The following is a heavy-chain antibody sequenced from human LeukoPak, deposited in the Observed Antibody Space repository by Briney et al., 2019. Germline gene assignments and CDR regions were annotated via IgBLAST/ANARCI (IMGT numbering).Heavy chain of an antibody. V-gene: IGHV4-39*01. D-gene: IGHD1-20*01. Sequence: PSETLSLTCSVSGASISSNSYYWGWIRQPPGKGLEWIGSISYTGSTYYNPSLKSRVTISVGTSKNQFSLKVSSVTAADTAVYYCARRITGTTSDSFDYWGQGTLVTVSS. CDR3: ARRITGTTSDSFDY. CDR2: ISYTGST. J-gene: IGHJ4*02. CDR1: GASISSNSYY.